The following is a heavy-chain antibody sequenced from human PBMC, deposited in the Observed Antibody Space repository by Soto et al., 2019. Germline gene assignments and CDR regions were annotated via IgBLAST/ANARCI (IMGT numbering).Heavy chain of an antibody. V-gene: IGHV4-39*01. D-gene: IGHD3-3*02. CDR3: ASPKIAFYTWFDP. CDR1: GDSISSSSYY. J-gene: IGHJ5*02. CDR2: IYYSGST. Sequence: PSETLSLTCTVSGDSISSSSYYLGCIRQPPGKGLEWIGRIYYSGSTYYNPSLKSRVTISVDTSKNQFSPKLSSVTAAVTAVYCCASPKIAFYTWFDPSGQGTGVT.